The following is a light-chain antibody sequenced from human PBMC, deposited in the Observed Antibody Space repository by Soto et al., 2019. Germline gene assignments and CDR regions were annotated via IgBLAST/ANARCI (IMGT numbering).Light chain of an antibody. J-gene: IGKJ1*01. CDR3: QKYGRAXRWT. CDR2: GAS. V-gene: IGKV3-20*01. CDR1: QSVSSSY. Sequence: EIVLTQSPGTLSLSPGERAPLSCRAIQSVSSSYLDWYQQKPGQAPRLLIHGASTRATGIPHRFSGGGTGTELNINISRLEPEDFAMYYCQKYGRAXRWTCGQWTKV.